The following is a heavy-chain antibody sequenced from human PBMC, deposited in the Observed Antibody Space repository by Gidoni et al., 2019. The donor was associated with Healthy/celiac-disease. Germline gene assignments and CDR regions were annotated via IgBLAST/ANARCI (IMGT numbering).Heavy chain of an antibody. CDR1: GFTVSSNY. D-gene: IGHD3-22*01. CDR3: ARESQDSSGYPYYYGMDV. V-gene: IGHV3-53*02. CDR2: IYSGGRT. Sequence: EVQLVETGGGLIQPGGSLRLSCAASGFTVSSNYMSWVRQAPGKGLEWVSVIYSGGRTYYADSVKGRFTISRDNSKNTLYLQMNSLRAEDTAVYYCARESQDSSGYPYYYGMDVWGQGTTVTVSS. J-gene: IGHJ6*02.